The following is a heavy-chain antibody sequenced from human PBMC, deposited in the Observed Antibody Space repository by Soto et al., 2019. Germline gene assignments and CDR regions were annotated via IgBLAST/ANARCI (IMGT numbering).Heavy chain of an antibody. CDR3: ARIDCSGNCYSRSWYFDI. CDR2: IRQDGGDK. CDR1: GFTFSNYW. J-gene: IGHJ2*01. Sequence: EVPLVESGGGLVQPGGSLRLSCVASGFTFSNYWMGWVRQAPGKGLEWVANIRQDGGDKRDLDSVKGRFTISRDNAQNSLYLQMNSLRAEDTAVYYCARIDCSGNCYSRSWYFDIWGRGTLVTVSS. V-gene: IGHV3-7*03. D-gene: IGHD2-21*02.